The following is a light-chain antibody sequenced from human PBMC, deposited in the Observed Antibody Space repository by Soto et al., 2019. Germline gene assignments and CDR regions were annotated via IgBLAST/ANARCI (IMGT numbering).Light chain of an antibody. CDR1: QSISSY. CDR2: AAS. Sequence: DIQMTQSPSSLSASVGDRVTITCRASQSISSYLNWYQQKPEKAPKLLIYAASSLQSGVPSRFSGSGSGKYFTLTISSLQPEDFATYYYQQSNSTPWTFGQGTKVEIK. V-gene: IGKV1-39*01. CDR3: QQSNSTPWT. J-gene: IGKJ1*01.